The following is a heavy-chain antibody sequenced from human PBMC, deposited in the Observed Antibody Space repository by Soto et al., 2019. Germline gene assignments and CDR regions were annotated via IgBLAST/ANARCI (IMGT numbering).Heavy chain of an antibody. CDR2: ISPMFGAA. CDR3: AREVQVHTPAFVY. J-gene: IGHJ4*02. CDR1: GGTFNTYA. D-gene: IGHD3-10*01. V-gene: IGHV1-69*19. Sequence: QVQLVQSGAEMKKPGSSVKVSCQSSGGTFNTYAMNWVRQAPGQGPEWVGGISPMFGAANYAPKFQGRVTITADESTGTSYMQLSSLTSEDTALYFCAREVQVHTPAFVYWGQGTLVTVSS.